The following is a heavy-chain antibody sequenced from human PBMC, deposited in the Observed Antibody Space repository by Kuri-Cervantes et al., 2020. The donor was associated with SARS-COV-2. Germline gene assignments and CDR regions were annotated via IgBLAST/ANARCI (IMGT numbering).Heavy chain of an antibody. V-gene: IGHV3-21*04. CDR2: ISSSSSYI. Sequence: LSLTCAASGFTFSSYSMNRVRQAPGKGLEWVSSISSSSSYIYYADSVKGRFTISRDNSKNTLYLQMNSLRAEDTAVYYCARDYGDYWFDPWGQGTLVTVSS. J-gene: IGHJ5*02. D-gene: IGHD4-17*01. CDR1: GFTFSSYS. CDR3: ARDYGDYWFDP.